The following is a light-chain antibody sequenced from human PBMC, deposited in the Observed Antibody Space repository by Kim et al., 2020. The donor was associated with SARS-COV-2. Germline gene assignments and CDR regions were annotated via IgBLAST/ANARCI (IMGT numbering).Light chain of an antibody. CDR1: SSNIGSNT. V-gene: IGLV1-44*01. Sequence: ELTQSPSASGTPGQRVTISCSGSSSNIGSNTVNWYQQLPGTAPKLLIYSDYQRASGVPDRFSGSRSGTSASLAISGLLSEDEADYYCAVWDESLRGRLFGTGTKVTVL. J-gene: IGLJ1*01. CDR3: AVWDESLRGRL. CDR2: SDY.